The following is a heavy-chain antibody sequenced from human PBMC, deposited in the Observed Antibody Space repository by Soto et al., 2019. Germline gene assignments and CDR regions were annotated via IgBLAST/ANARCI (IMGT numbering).Heavy chain of an antibody. CDR1: GFTFSTYS. CDR3: ARPTYYYDSSGPPAY. V-gene: IGHV3-48*01. CDR2: ISSSSSTI. Sequence: EVQLVESGGGLVQPGGSLRLSCAASGFTFSTYSMNWVRQAPGKGLEWVSYISSSSSTIFYTDSVKGRFTVSRDNAKNSLYLQINSLRAEDTPVYYCARPTYYYDSSGPPAYWVQGTLVTVSS. J-gene: IGHJ4*02. D-gene: IGHD3-22*01.